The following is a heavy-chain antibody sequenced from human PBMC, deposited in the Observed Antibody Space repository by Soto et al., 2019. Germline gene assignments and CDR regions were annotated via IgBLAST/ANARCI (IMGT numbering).Heavy chain of an antibody. V-gene: IGHV3-21*01. Sequence: PGGSLRLSCAASGFTFSSYSMNWVRQAPGKGLEWVSSISSSSSYIYYADSVKGRFTISRDNAKNSLYLQMNSLRAEDTAVYYWARVYGSSWYERVVGGGAYYYYGMDVWGQGTTVTVSS. D-gene: IGHD6-13*01. CDR2: ISSSSSYI. J-gene: IGHJ6*02. CDR1: GFTFSSYS. CDR3: ARVYGSSWYERVVGGGAYYYYGMDV.